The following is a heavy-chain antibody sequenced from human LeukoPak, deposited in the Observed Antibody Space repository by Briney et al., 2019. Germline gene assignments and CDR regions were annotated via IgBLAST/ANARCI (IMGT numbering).Heavy chain of an antibody. J-gene: IGHJ6*02. V-gene: IGHV1-46*01. Sequence: GASVKVSCKASGYTFTSYYMHWVRQAPGQRLEWMGIINPSGGSTSYAQKFQGRVTMTRDTSTSTVYMELSSLRSEDTAVYYCARDRAGSPNYYYYGMDVWGQGTTVTVSS. CDR2: INPSGGST. CDR3: ARDRAGSPNYYYYGMDV. D-gene: IGHD2-15*01. CDR1: GYTFTSYY.